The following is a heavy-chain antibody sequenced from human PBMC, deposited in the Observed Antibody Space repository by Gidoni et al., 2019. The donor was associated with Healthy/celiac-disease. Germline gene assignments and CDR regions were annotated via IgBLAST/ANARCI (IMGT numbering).Heavy chain of an antibody. CDR3: ARGVEYYYGSGDYGMDV. J-gene: IGHJ6*02. Sequence: QVQLVQSGAEVKKPGASVKVSCKASGYTFTGYYMHWVRQAPGQGLEWMGWINPNSGGTNYAQKFQGWVTMTRDTSISTAYMELSRLRSDDTAVYYCARGVEYYYGSGDYGMDVWGQGTTVTVSS. V-gene: IGHV1-2*04. CDR1: GYTFTGYY. CDR2: INPNSGGT. D-gene: IGHD3-10*01.